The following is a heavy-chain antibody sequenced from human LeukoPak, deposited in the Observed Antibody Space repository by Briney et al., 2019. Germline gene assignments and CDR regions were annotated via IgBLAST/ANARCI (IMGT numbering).Heavy chain of an antibody. CDR1: GFTVSSNY. CDR3: AREKDKWGIDAFDF. V-gene: IGHV3-66*01. J-gene: IGHJ3*01. CDR2: IYSGGST. D-gene: IGHD3-16*01. Sequence: GGSLRLSCAASGFTVSSNYMSWVRQAPGKGLEWVSVIYSGGSTYYADSVKGRFTISRDNSKNTLYLQMNSLRAEDTAVYYCAREKDKWGIDAFDFWGQGTMVTVSS.